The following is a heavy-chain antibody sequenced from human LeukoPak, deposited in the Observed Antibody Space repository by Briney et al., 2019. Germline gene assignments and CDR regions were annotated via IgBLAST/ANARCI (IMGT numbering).Heavy chain of an antibody. J-gene: IGHJ3*02. Sequence: GGSLRLSCAASGFTFSSYEMNWVRQAPGKGLEWAAYISSGGSMIYYADSVKGRFTISRDNAKNSLYLQMNSLRAEDTAVYYCARDRGPYYYASSPESPDVFDIWGQGTMVTVSS. D-gene: IGHD3-10*01. CDR2: ISSGGSMI. CDR3: ARDRGPYYYASSPESPDVFDI. CDR1: GFTFSSYE. V-gene: IGHV3-48*03.